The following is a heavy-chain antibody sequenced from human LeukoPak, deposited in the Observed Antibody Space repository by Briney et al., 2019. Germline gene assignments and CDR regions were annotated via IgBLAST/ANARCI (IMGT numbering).Heavy chain of an antibody. CDR3: ARHGYSGGKDYFDY. CDR1: GGSISSSDYY. CDR2: IYYSGST. J-gene: IGHJ4*02. D-gene: IGHD6-19*01. V-gene: IGHV4-39*01. Sequence: PSETLSLTCTVSGGSISSSDYYWGWIRQPPGRGLEWIGTIYYSGSTEYNPSLKSRVTISVDTSKNQFSLRLSSVTAADTAVYYCARHGYSGGKDYFDYWGQGTLVTVSS.